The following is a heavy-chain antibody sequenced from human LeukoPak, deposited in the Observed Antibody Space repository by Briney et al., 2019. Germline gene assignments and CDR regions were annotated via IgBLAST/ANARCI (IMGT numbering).Heavy chain of an antibody. V-gene: IGHV3-23*01. CDR2: ISGSGGST. CDR1: GFTFSSYA. J-gene: IGHJ4*02. Sequence: PGGSLRLSCAASGFTFSSYAMSWVRQAPGKGLEWVSAISGSGGSTYYADSVKGRFTISRDNSKNTLYLQMNSLRAEDTAVYYCARVRYGSGSYYPYYFDYWGQGTLVTVSS. CDR3: ARVRYGSGSYYPYYFDY. D-gene: IGHD3-10*01.